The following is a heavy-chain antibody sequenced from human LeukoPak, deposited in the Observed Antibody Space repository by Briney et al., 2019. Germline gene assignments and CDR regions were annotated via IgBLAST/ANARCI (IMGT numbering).Heavy chain of an antibody. Sequence: ASLKVSCKASGYTFTSYYMHWVRQAPGQGLEWMGIINPSGGSTSYAQKFQGRDTMTRDTSTSTVYMELSSLRSEDTAVYYCACVAGKGYFDYWGQGTLVTVSS. J-gene: IGHJ4*02. CDR3: ACVAGKGYFDY. CDR2: INPSGGST. D-gene: IGHD6-19*01. CDR1: GYTFTSYY. V-gene: IGHV1-46*01.